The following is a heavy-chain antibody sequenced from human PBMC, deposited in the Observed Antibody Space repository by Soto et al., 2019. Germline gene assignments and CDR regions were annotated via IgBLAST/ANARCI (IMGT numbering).Heavy chain of an antibody. CDR1: GFTFSSYW. J-gene: IGHJ3*02. CDR3: AKAGYCSSISCYQPRNAFDI. D-gene: IGHD2-2*01. CDR2: INSDGSST. V-gene: IGHV3-74*01. Sequence: GGSLRLSCAASGFTFSSYWMHWVRQAPGKGLVWVSHINSDGSSTSYADSVKGRFTISRDNAKNTLYLQMNSLRAEDTAVYYCAKAGYCSSISCYQPRNAFDIWGQGTMVTVSS.